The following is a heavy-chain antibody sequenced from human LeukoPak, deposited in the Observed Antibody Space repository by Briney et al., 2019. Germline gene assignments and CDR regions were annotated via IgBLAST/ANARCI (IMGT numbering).Heavy chain of an antibody. CDR1: GFTISSYS. D-gene: IGHD1-26*01. J-gene: IGHJ4*02. Sequence: GGSLRLSCAASGFTISSYSMNWVRQAPGKGLEWVSHITASGTAMFYADSVKGRFTISRDNAKNSLYLQMNSLRDEDTAVYYCASSGSYRFDYWGQGTLVTVSS. V-gene: IGHV3-48*02. CDR2: ITASGTAM. CDR3: ASSGSYRFDY.